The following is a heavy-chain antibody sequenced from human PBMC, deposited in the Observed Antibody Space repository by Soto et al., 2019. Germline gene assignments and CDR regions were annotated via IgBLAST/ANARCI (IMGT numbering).Heavy chain of an antibody. V-gene: IGHV4-30-2*01. CDR1: GGSISSGGYS. J-gene: IGHJ5*02. CDR3: ARDSPARGFDP. Sequence: SLSLTCAVSGGSISSGGYSWSWSRQPPGKGLEWIGYICHSGSTYYNPSLKSRVTISVDRSKNQFSLKLSSVTAADTAVYYCARDSPARGFDPWGQGTLVTVSS. D-gene: IGHD2-15*01. CDR2: ICHSGST.